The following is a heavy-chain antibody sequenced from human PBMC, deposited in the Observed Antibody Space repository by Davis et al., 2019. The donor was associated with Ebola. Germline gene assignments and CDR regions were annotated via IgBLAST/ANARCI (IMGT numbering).Heavy chain of an antibody. CDR3: AREGTTFRGMDV. D-gene: IGHD1-1*01. J-gene: IGHJ6*02. CDR2: ISAYDGNT. CDR1: GHAFTTYA. V-gene: IGHV1-18*01. Sequence: ASVKVSCKASGHAFTTYALNWVRQAPGQGLEWMGWISAYDGNTNYAQKFQGRVTLTTDTSASTAYMELRSLRFDDTAIYYCAREGTTFRGMDVWGQGTTVTVSS.